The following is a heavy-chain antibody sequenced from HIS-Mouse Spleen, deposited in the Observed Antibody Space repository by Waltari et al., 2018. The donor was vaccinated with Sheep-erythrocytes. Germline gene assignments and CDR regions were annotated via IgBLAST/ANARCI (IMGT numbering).Heavy chain of an antibody. D-gene: IGHD3-22*01. CDR1: GFTFSSYW. Sequence: AASGFTFSSYWMSWVRQAPGKGLEWVANIKQAGSEKYYVDSGKGRITISRDNAKNSLYLQRNSLRAEDTAVYYCARSSGPLFDYWGQGTLVTVSS. CDR3: ARSSGPLFDY. V-gene: IGHV3-7*01. CDR2: IKQAGSEK. J-gene: IGHJ4*02.